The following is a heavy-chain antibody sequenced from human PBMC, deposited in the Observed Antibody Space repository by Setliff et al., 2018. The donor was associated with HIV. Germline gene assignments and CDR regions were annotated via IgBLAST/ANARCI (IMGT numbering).Heavy chain of an antibody. D-gene: IGHD5-12*01. Sequence: ASVKVSCKASGGTFSLYAINWVRQAPGQGLEWMGGIIPIFNTANYAQKFQGRVTITADGPTSTAYMELSSLRFEDTATYYCARDQATGYEKVWFSWIDPWGQGTLVTVSS. CDR3: ARDQATGYEKVWFSWIDP. CDR2: IIPIFNTA. CDR1: GGTFSLYA. V-gene: IGHV1-69*13. J-gene: IGHJ5*02.